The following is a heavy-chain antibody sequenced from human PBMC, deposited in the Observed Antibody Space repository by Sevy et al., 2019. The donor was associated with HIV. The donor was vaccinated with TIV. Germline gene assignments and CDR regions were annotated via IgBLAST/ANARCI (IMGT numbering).Heavy chain of an antibody. CDR1: GGSISSGGYY. V-gene: IGHV4-31*03. CDR3: VRADYVWGSYRLDY. D-gene: IGHD3-16*02. J-gene: IGHJ4*02. Sequence: SETLSLTCTVSGGSISSGGYYWSWIRQHPGKGLEWIGYIYYSGSTYYHPSLKSRVTISVDTSKNQFSLKLSSVTAADTAVYYCVRADYVWGSYRLDYWGQGTLVTVSS. CDR2: IYYSGST.